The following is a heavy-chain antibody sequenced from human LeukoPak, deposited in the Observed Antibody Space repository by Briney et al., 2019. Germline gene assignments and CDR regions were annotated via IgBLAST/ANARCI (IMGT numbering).Heavy chain of an antibody. CDR1: GFTFSSYW. CDR2: IKQDGSEE. V-gene: IGHV3-7*04. Sequence: GGSLRLSCAASGFTFSSYWMNWVRQAPGKGLEWVANIKQDGSEEYYVDSVKGRFTISRDNAKNSLYLQMNSLRAEDTAVYYCARGRMLYYYDSSGYPFDYWGQGSLVTVSS. D-gene: IGHD3-22*01. CDR3: ARGRMLYYYDSSGYPFDY. J-gene: IGHJ4*02.